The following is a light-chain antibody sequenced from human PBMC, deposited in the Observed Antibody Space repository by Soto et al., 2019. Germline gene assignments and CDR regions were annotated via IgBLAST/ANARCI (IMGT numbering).Light chain of an antibody. CDR1: QSVSSSY. CDR2: GAS. V-gene: IGKV3-20*01. CDR3: QQYGSSLSIT. J-gene: IGKJ5*01. Sequence: EIMLSQSPGTLSLSTGERATLSCRASQSVSSSYLAWYQQKPGQAPRLLIYGASSRATGIPDRFSGSGSGTDFTLTISRLEPEDFAVYYCQQYGSSLSITFGQGTRLE.